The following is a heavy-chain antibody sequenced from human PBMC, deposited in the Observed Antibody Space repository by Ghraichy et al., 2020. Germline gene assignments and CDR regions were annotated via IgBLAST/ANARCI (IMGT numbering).Heavy chain of an antibody. CDR1: GGSFSGYY. Sequence: SQTLSLTCAVYGGSFSGYYWSWIRQPPGKGLEWIGEINHSGSTNYNPSLKSRVTISVDTSKNQFSLKLSSVTAADTAVYYCARGKGAAAGTFDYWGQGTLVTVSS. V-gene: IGHV4-34*01. CDR3: ARGKGAAAGTFDY. D-gene: IGHD6-13*01. CDR2: INHSGST. J-gene: IGHJ4*02.